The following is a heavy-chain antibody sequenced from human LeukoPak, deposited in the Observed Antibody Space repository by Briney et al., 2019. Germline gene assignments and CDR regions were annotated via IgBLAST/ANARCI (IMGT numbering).Heavy chain of an antibody. V-gene: IGHV3-15*01. CDR3: TTDPSLLWFGELTFDY. D-gene: IGHD3-10*01. CDR1: GFTFSNAW. Sequence: GGSLRLSCAASGFTFSNAWMSWVRQAPGKGLVWVGRIKSKTDGGTTDYAAPVKGRFTISRDDSKNTLYLQMNSLKTEDTAVYYCTTDPSLLWFGELTFDYWGQGTLVTVSS. J-gene: IGHJ4*02. CDR2: IKSKTDGGTT.